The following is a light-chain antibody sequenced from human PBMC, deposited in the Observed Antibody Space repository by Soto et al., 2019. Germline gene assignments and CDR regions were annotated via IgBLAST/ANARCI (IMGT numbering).Light chain of an antibody. J-gene: IGLJ2*01. V-gene: IGLV4-69*01. CDR1: SGHSSYA. CDR3: QTWGTGITV. Sequence: QPVLTQSPSASASLGASVKLTCTLSSGHSSYAIAWHQQQPEKGPRYLMKLNSDGSHSTGDGIPDRCSGSSSGAERYLTISSLQSEDEADYYCQTWGTGITVFGGGTKLTVL. CDR2: LNSDGSH.